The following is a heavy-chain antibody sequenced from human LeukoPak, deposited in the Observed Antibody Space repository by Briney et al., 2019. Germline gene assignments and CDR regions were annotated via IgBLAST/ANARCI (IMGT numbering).Heavy chain of an antibody. CDR1: GGSISSGSYY. D-gene: IGHD3-22*01. CDR3: ARDRGYYDSSGYFGGYYFDY. Sequence: SETLSLTCTVSGGSISSGSYYWSWIRQPAGKGLEWIGRIYTSGSTNYNPSLKSRVTISVDTSKNQFSLKLSSVTAADTAVYYCARDRGYYDSSGYFGGYYFDYWGQGTLVTVSS. V-gene: IGHV4-61*02. CDR2: IYTSGST. J-gene: IGHJ4*02.